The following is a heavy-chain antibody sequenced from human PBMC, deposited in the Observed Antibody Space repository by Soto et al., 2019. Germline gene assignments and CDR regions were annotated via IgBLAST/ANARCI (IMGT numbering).Heavy chain of an antibody. CDR1: GGTFNNYV. V-gene: IGHV1-69*04. CDR2: IIPIVGKT. CDR3: AREGTSSSTGMDY. J-gene: IGHJ4*02. Sequence: QVQLVQSGAEVRKPGSSVTVSCETSGGTFNNYVINWVRQAPGQGPEWMGRIIPIVGKTIYAQRFQGRVTITADKATTTVYMDLSSLRIDDTAVYFCAREGTSSSTGMDYWGQGSRVNVS. D-gene: IGHD2-2*01.